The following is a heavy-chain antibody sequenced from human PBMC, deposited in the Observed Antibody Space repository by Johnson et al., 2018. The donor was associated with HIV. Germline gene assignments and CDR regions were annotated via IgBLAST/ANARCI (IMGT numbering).Heavy chain of an antibody. CDR1: AFTFRSYS. D-gene: IGHD6-19*01. CDR2: ISYVGSNK. Sequence: VQLVESGGGVVQPGRSLRLSCAASAFTFRSYSMHWVRQAPGKGLEWVAVISYVGSNKYYAASVKGRFTISRDNSKNTLYLQMNSLRAEDTAVYYCARVQWLILDAFDIWGQGTMVTVSS. CDR3: ARVQWLILDAFDI. V-gene: IGHV3-30-3*01. J-gene: IGHJ3*02.